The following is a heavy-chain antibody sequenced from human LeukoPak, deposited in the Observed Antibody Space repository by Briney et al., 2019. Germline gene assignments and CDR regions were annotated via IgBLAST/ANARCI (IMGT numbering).Heavy chain of an antibody. CDR3: AFRNGYFDWYFDY. V-gene: IGHV3-23*01. CDR2: ISGSGGST. J-gene: IGHJ4*02. D-gene: IGHD3-9*01. Sequence: GGSLRLSCAASGFTLSSYAMSWVRQAPGKGLEWVSAISGSGGSTYYADSVKGRFTISRDNSKNTLYLQMNSLRAEDTAVYYCAFRNGYFDWYFDYWGQGTLVTVSS. CDR1: GFTLSSYA.